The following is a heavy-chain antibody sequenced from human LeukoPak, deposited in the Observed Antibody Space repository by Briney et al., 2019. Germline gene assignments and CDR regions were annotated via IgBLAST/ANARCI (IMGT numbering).Heavy chain of an antibody. V-gene: IGHV3-30-3*01. D-gene: IGHD3-16*02. J-gene: IGHJ6*02. Sequence: GGSLRLSCAASGFTFSNYVMYWVRQAPGGGLECVAVISHGGNSKGYADSVKGRFTISRDNSQNTLYLQMNSLRGEDTAVYYCARDYRYGMDVWGLGTTVTVSS. CDR2: ISHGGNSK. CDR3: ARDYRYGMDV. CDR1: GFTFSNYV.